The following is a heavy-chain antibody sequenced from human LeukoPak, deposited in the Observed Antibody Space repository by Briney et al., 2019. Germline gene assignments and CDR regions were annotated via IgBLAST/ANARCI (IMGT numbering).Heavy chain of an antibody. J-gene: IGHJ3*02. Sequence: NPGGSLRLSCAASGFTFSSYSMNWVRQAPGKGLEWVSPISSSSSYIYYADSVKGRFTISRDNAKNSLYLQMNSLRAEDTAVYYCARDPGSYGNASDIWGQGTMVTVSS. V-gene: IGHV3-21*01. CDR1: GFTFSSYS. CDR2: ISSSSSYI. D-gene: IGHD1-26*01. CDR3: ARDPGSYGNASDI.